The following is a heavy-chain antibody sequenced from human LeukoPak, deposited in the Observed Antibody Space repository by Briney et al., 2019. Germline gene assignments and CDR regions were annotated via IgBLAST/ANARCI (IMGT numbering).Heavy chain of an antibody. Sequence: SETLSLTCTVSGSISSFYLSWIRQPPGKGLEWIGYIYTSGSTNYNLSLKSRVTISVDTSKNQFSLDLSSVTAADTAVYYCARQKCTSTSCLTKNAFDIWGQGTMVTVSS. CDR3: ARQKCTSTSCLTKNAFDI. CDR2: IYTSGST. D-gene: IGHD2-2*01. CDR1: GSISSFY. J-gene: IGHJ3*02. V-gene: IGHV4-4*09.